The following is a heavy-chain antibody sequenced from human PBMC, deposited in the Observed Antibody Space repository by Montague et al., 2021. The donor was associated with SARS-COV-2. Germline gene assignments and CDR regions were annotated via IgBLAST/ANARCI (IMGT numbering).Heavy chain of an antibody. CDR1: GDSISSYY. V-gene: IGHV4-59*08. CDR3: ARHIGKEGTYYYYYGMDV. J-gene: IGHJ6*02. CDR2: LYNSGST. D-gene: IGHD1-26*01. Sequence: SETLSLTCTVSGDSISSYYWSWIRQPPGKGLEWIGYLYNSGSTKYNPSLKSRVTISVDTSKNQFSLKLSSVTAADTAVYYCARHIGKEGTYYYYYGMDVWGQGTTVTVSS.